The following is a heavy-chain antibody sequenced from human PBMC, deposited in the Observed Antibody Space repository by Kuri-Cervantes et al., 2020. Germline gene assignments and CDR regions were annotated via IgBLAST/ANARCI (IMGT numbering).Heavy chain of an antibody. D-gene: IGHD1-26*01. CDR1: GFTFSSYW. J-gene: IGHJ1*01. Sequence: GGSLRLSCAASGFTFSSYWMSWVRQAPGKGLEWVANIKQDGSEKYYVDSVKGRFTISRDNAKNSLYLQMNSLRAEDTAVYYCAKGPIVGAIPYFQHWGQGTLVTVSS. CDR3: AKGPIVGAIPYFQH. V-gene: IGHV3-7*01. CDR2: IKQDGSEK.